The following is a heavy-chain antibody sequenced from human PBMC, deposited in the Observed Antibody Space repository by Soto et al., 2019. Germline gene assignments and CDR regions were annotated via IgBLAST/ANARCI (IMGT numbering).Heavy chain of an antibody. CDR2: ISGSGGTI. CDR1: GFTFSNHA. J-gene: IGHJ6*02. CDR3: AKGSGNIRPYGMDV. V-gene: IGHV3-23*01. Sequence: EVQLLESGGGLVQPGGSLRVSCAAAGFTFSNHAMTWVRQAPGKGLEWVSTISGSGGTIYYADSVKGRFTISRDNSKNALWLQMNSLRAEDTALYYCAKGSGNIRPYGMDVWGPGTTVRVSS.